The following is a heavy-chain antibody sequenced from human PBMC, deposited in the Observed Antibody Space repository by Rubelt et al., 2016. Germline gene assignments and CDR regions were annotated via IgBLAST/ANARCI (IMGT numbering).Heavy chain of an antibody. V-gene: IGHV1-18*01. CDR1: GYTFTTYG. CDR3: ARVIAAAGSFDY. J-gene: IGHJ4*02. CDR2: NNDYNGDT. D-gene: IGHD6-13*01. Sequence: QVQLVQSGAEVKKPGASVKVSCKASGYTFTTYGIAWVRQAPGQGLGWMGWNNDYNGDTNSALNLQGRVPMTPAASTSTAYMELRGLRSDDTAVYYCARVIAAAGSFDYWGQGIPVTVSS.